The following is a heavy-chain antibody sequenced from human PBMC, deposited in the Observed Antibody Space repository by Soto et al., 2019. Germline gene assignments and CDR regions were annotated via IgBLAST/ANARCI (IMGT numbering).Heavy chain of an antibody. CDR1: GGTFSSYA. D-gene: IGHD6-6*01. V-gene: IGHV1-69*13. Sequence: ASVKVSCKASGGTFSSYAISWVRQAPGQGLEWMGGIIPIFGTANYAQKFQGRVTITADESTSTAYMELSSLRSEDTAVYYCARDPSSGYYYYGMDVWGQGTTVTAP. J-gene: IGHJ6*02. CDR3: ARDPSSGYYYYGMDV. CDR2: IIPIFGTA.